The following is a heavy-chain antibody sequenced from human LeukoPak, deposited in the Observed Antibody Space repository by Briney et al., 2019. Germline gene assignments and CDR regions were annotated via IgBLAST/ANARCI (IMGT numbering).Heavy chain of an antibody. CDR3: ARVRYNWNGGYFDY. CDR2: INHSGST. D-gene: IGHD1-20*01. Sequence: PSETLSLTCAVYGGSFSGYYWSWIRQPPGKGLEWIGEINHSGSTNYNPSLKSRVTISADTSKNQFSLKLSSVTAADTAVYYCARVRYNWNGGYFDYWGQGTLVTVSS. V-gene: IGHV4-34*01. CDR1: GGSFSGYY. J-gene: IGHJ4*02.